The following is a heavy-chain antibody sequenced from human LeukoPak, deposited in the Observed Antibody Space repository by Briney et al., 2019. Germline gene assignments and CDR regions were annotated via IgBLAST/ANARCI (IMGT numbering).Heavy chain of an antibody. CDR2: IYYSGST. CDR3: ARLADCSSTSCYDH. Sequence: PSETLSLTCPVSSGSISSSIYYWGWIRQPPGKGLEWIGSIYYSGSTYYNPSLKGRVIISVDTSKNQFSLKLKSVTAADMAVYYCARLADCSSTSCYDHWGQGTLVTVSS. D-gene: IGHD2-2*01. CDR1: SGSISSSIYY. V-gene: IGHV4-39*01. J-gene: IGHJ4*02.